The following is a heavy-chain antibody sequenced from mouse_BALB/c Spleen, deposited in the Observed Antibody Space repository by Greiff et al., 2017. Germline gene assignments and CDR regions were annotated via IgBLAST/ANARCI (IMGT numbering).Heavy chain of an antibody. Sequence: QVQLQQSGPELVKPGASVRISCKASGYTFTSYYIHWVKQRPGQGLEWIGWIYPGNVNTKYNEKFKGKATLTADKSSSTAYMQLSSLTSEDSAVYFCARIYDGYYWFAYWGQGTLVTVSA. J-gene: IGHJ3*01. V-gene: IGHV1S56*01. CDR2: IYPGNVNT. D-gene: IGHD2-3*01. CDR3: ARIYDGYYWFAY. CDR1: GYTFTSYY.